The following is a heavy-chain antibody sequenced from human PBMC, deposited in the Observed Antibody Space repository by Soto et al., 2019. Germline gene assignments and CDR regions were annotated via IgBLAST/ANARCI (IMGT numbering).Heavy chain of an antibody. V-gene: IGHV4-59*01. CDR2: IYYSGST. D-gene: IGHD1-26*01. CDR3: ASTRGKWELPPYNWFDP. CDR1: GGSIISYY. Sequence: PSETLSLTCTFSGGSIISYYWSWIRQSPGKGLEWIGYIYYSGSTNYNPSLKSRVTISVDTSKNQFSLKLSSVTAADTAVYYCASTRGKWELPPYNWFDPWGQGTLVTVSS. J-gene: IGHJ5*02.